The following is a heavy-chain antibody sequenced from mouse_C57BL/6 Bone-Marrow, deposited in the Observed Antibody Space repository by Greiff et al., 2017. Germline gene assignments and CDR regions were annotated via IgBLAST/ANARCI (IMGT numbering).Heavy chain of an antibody. V-gene: IGHV1-53*01. CDR1: GYTFTSYW. CDR2: INPSNGGT. CDR3: AKRGYGEEGAMDY. J-gene: IGHJ4*01. D-gene: IGHD2-2*01. Sequence: QVQLQQPGTELVKPGASVKLSCKASGYTFTSYWMNWVKQRPGQGLEWIGNINPSNGGTNYNEKFKSKATLTADKSYSTAYMQLTILTSEDSAVYACAKRGYGEEGAMDYWGQGTSVTVSS.